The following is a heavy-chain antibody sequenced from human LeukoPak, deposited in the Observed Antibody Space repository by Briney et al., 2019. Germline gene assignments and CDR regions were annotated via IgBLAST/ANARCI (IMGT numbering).Heavy chain of an antibody. CDR1: GFTFDDYA. J-gene: IGHJ4*02. Sequence: GGSLRLSCAASGFTFDDYAMHWVRQAPGKGLEWVSGISWNSGSIGYADSVKGRFTISRDNAKNSLYLQMNSLKTEDTAVYYCTRGDWQLDYWGQGTLVTVSS. CDR3: TRGDWQLDY. D-gene: IGHD6-6*01. CDR2: ISWNSGSI. V-gene: IGHV3-9*01.